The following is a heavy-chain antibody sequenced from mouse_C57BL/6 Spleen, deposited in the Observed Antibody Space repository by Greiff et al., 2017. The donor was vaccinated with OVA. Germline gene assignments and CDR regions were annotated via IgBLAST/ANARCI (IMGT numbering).Heavy chain of an antibody. CDR2: INPNNGGT. Sequence: EVQLQQSGPELVKPGASVKISCKASGYTFTDYYMNWVKQSHGKSLEWIGDINPNNGGTSYNQKFKGKATLTVDKSSSTAYMELRSLTSEDSAVYYCATEGTYDYPWFAYWGQGTLVTVSA. J-gene: IGHJ3*01. CDR3: ATEGTYDYPWFAY. V-gene: IGHV1-26*01. CDR1: GYTFTDYY. D-gene: IGHD2-4*01.